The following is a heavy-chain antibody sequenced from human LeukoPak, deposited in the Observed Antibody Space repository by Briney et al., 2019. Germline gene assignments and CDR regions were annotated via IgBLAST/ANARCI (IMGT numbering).Heavy chain of an antibody. Sequence: PGTSLRLSCEASGFTFSTFPMHWVRQTPDKRLEWVAVISEDGRDTYYADSVKGRFTISRDNSKNTLYLQMNSLSPEDTAVVYCARVGRVSIYPSYMDVWGKGTTVTVSS. J-gene: IGHJ6*03. D-gene: IGHD6-6*01. CDR3: ARVGRVSIYPSYMDV. V-gene: IGHV3-30*04. CDR2: ISEDGRDT. CDR1: GFTFSTFP.